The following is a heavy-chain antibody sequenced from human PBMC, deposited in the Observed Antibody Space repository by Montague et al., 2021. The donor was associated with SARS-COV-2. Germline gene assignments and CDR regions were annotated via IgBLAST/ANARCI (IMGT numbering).Heavy chain of an antibody. CDR1: GDSITDDD. CDR2: IFKNGKT. D-gene: IGHD3-22*01. V-gene: IGHV4-59*08. Sequence: SETLSLTCTVSGDSITDDDWSWIRQPPGKGLEWIVNIFKNGKTGYNPSLRSRVITSVDTSKSQFSLKVTSVTAADTAVYYCARYYERSLDVWGQGTTVTVSS. CDR3: ARYYERSLDV. J-gene: IGHJ6*02.